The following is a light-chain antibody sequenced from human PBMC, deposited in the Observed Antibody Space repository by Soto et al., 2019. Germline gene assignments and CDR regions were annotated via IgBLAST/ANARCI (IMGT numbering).Light chain of an antibody. CDR1: QSVNSH. CDR2: ATS. Sequence: EVVMTQSPATLSVSPGDRATLSCRASQSVNSHLAWYQQKPGQAPRLLIYATSTRDSGVPARFSGSGSGTEFTLTISSLQSEDSAIYYCQQYDDWRLLTFGGGTKVEI. J-gene: IGKJ4*01. V-gene: IGKV3-15*01. CDR3: QQYDDWRLLT.